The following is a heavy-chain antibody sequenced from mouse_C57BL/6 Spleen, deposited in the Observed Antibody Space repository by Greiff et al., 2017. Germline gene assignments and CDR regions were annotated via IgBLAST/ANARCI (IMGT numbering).Heavy chain of an antibody. V-gene: IGHV5-12*01. CDR2: ISNGGGST. Sequence: EVKLMESGGGLVQPGGSLKLSCAASGFTFSDYYMYWVRQTPEKRLEWVAYISNGGGSTYYPDTVKGRFTISRDNAKNTLYLQMSRLKSEDTAMYYCARNYGYDLYYAMDYWGQGTSVTVSS. CDR1: GFTFSDYY. CDR3: ARNYGYDLYYAMDY. D-gene: IGHD2-2*01. J-gene: IGHJ4*01.